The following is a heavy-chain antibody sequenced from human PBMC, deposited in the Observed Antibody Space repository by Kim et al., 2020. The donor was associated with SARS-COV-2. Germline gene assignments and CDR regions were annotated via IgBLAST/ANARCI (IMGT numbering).Heavy chain of an antibody. CDR2: IYYSGST. CDR1: GGSISSYY. CDR3: ARVGETTSYYYYYGMDV. J-gene: IGHJ6*02. Sequence: SETLSLTCTVSGGSISSYYWSWIRQPPGKGLEWIGYIYYSGSTNYNPSLKSRVTISVDTSKNQFSLKLSSVTAADTAVYYCARVGETTSYYYYYGMDVWGQGTTVTVSS. D-gene: IGHD3-16*01. V-gene: IGHV4-59*01.